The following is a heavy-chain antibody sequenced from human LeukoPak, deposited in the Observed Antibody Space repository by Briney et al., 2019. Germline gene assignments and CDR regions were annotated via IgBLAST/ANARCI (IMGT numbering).Heavy chain of an antibody. J-gene: IGHJ4*02. CDR3: ARGRLQLAQYFDY. V-gene: IGHV3-33*08. CDR1: GFAFSNYA. D-gene: IGHD6-25*01. CDR2: IWDDGNKK. Sequence: PGGSLRLSCAASGFAFSNYAMSWVRQAPGKGLEWVAVIWDDGNKKYYADSVKGRFSISRDNSQNMLFLHMNSLRPEDTAVYYCARGRLQLAQYFDYWGQGTLVTVSS.